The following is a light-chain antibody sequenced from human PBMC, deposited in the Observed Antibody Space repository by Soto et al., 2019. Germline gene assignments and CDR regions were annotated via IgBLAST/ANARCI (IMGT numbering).Light chain of an antibody. CDR2: GAS. J-gene: IGKJ3*01. Sequence: IVLTQSPGTLSLSPGERATLSCRASQSVSNNYLAWYQQKPGQAPRLLIYGASSRATGIPDRFSGSGSGTDFTLTISRLEPEDFSVYYCHQYGTAPLTFGPGTKVDIK. CDR1: QSVSNNY. CDR3: HQYGTAPLT. V-gene: IGKV3-20*01.